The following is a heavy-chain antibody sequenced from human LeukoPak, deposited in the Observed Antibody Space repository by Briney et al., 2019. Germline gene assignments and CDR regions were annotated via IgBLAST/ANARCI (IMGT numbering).Heavy chain of an antibody. CDR2: IYYSGST. J-gene: IGHJ1*01. CDR3: ARAVGTLEYFQH. D-gene: IGHD1-1*01. CDR1: GGSISYSY. V-gene: IGHV4-59*01. Sequence: SETLSLTCAVSGGSISYSYWNWIRQSPGRGLEWIGYIYYSGSTNYNPSLKSRVTISVDTSKNQFSLKLSSVSAADTAVYYCARAVGTLEYFQHWGQGTLVTVSS.